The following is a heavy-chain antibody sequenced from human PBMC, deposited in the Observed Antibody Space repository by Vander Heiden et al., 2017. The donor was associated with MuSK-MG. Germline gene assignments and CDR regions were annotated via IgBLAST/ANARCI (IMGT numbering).Heavy chain of an antibody. V-gene: IGHV4-59*08. J-gene: IGHJ6*02. Sequence: QVQLQESGPGLVKPSETLSLTCTVSGGPISSYYWSWIRQPPGKGLEWIGYIYYSGSTNYNPSLKSRVTISVDTSKNQFSLKLSSVTAADTAVYYCARSYSSSWDYYYYYGMDVWGQGTTVTVSS. CDR3: ARSYSSSWDYYYYYGMDV. D-gene: IGHD6-13*01. CDR1: GGPISSYY. CDR2: IYYSGST.